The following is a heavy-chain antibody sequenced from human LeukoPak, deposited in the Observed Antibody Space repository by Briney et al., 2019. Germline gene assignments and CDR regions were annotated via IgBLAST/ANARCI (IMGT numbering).Heavy chain of an antibody. CDR1: GGSISSNW. D-gene: IGHD6-19*01. CDR2: IDHSGST. V-gene: IGHV4-4*02. Sequence: SETLSLTCAVSGGSISSNWWSWVRQPPGKGLEWIGEIDHSGSTNYNPSLKSRVTISVDKSESQFSLKLSSVTAADTAVYYCARGREWLVRDYYYYMDVWGKGTTVTVSS. CDR3: ARGREWLVRDYYYYMDV. J-gene: IGHJ6*03.